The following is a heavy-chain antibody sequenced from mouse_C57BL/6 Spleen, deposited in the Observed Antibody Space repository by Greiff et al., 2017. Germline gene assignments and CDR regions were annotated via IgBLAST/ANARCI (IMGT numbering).Heavy chain of an antibody. Sequence: VQLHQSGAELSKPGASVKLSCKASGYTFPSYWMHWVKQRPGQGLEWIGYIIPSSGYTTYNQKFKDKATLPADKSSSTAYMRLSSLTYEDAAVYYCARGKDGYYEYFDVWGTGTTVTVAS. CDR3: ARGKDGYYEYFDV. D-gene: IGHD2-3*01. J-gene: IGHJ1*03. CDR1: GYTFPSYW. V-gene: IGHV1-7*01. CDR2: IIPSSGYT.